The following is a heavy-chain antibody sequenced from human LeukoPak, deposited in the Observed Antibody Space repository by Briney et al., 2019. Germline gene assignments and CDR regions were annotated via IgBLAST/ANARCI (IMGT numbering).Heavy chain of an antibody. D-gene: IGHD1-14*01. V-gene: IGHV4-59*01. CDR2: IYNSGAT. J-gene: IGHJ1*01. CDR1: GGSMNNYY. Sequence: PSETLSLTCTVSGGSMNNYYWTWIRQPPGKGLEWIGSIYNSGATYYNPSFKSRVTISVDSSKNQFSLKLTSVTAVDTAIYFCAREPEYWGQGALVTVSS. CDR3: AREPEY.